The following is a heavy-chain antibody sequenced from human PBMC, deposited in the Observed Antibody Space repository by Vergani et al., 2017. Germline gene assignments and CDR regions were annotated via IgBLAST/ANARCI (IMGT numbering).Heavy chain of an antibody. CDR1: GFTVSSYS. CDR2: ISSSSSYI. D-gene: IGHD6-13*01. Sequence: EVQLVETGGGLIQPGGSLRLSCAASGFTVSSYSMNWVRQAPGTGLEWVSSISSSSSYIYYADSVKGRFTISRDNAKNSLYLQMNSLRAEDTAVYYCARDRSSWYVDYWGQGTLVTVSS. V-gene: IGHV3-21*01. CDR3: ARDRSSWYVDY. J-gene: IGHJ4*02.